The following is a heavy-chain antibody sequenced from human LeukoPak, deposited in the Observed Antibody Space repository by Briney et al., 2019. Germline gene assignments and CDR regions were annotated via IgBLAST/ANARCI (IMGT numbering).Heavy chain of an antibody. D-gene: IGHD4-23*01. Sequence: SETLSLTCAVYGGSFSGYYWSWIRQPPGKGLEWIGEINHSGSTNYNPSLKSRVTISVDTSKNQFSLKLGSVTAADTAVYYCARGHPWTLYGGKHPYVYWGQGTLVTVSS. J-gene: IGHJ4*02. V-gene: IGHV4-34*01. CDR3: ARGHPWTLYGGKHPYVY. CDR1: GGSFSGYY. CDR2: INHSGST.